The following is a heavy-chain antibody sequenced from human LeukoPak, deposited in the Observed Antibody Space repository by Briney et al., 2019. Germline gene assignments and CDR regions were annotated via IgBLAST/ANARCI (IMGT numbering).Heavy chain of an antibody. CDR2: IIPIFGTA. D-gene: IGHD3-16*01. CDR1: GGTFSSYA. Sequence: GRSLRLSCAASGGTFSSYAISWVRQAPGQGLEWMGGIIPIFGTANYAQKFQGRVTITTDESTSTAYMELSSLRSEDTAVYYCARKRGDYFDYWGQGTLVTVSS. V-gene: IGHV1-69*05. CDR3: ARKRGDYFDY. J-gene: IGHJ4*02.